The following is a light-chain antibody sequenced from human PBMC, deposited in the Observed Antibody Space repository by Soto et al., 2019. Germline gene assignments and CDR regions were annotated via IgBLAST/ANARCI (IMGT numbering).Light chain of an antibody. CDR3: SSYTSVNTVI. CDR2: EVR. Sequence: QSVLTQPASVSGSPGQSITISCTGTSNDVGGYRYVSWYQQHPGKAPKLLIYEVRNRPSGVSDRFSASKSGNTASLTISGLQAEDEADYYCSSYTSVNTVIFGGGTKVTVL. CDR1: SNDVGGYRY. J-gene: IGLJ2*01. V-gene: IGLV2-14*01.